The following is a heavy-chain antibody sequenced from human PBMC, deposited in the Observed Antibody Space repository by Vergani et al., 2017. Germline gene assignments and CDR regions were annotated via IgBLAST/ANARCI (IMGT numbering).Heavy chain of an antibody. J-gene: IGHJ4*02. CDR1: GFTFSSYS. CDR2: ISSSSYI. Sequence: EVQLVESGGGLVKPGGSLRLSCAASGFTFSSYSMNWVRQAPGKGLEWVSSISSSSYIYYADSVKGRFTISRDNAKNSLYLQMNSLRAEDTAVYYCARDTSGYHTDFDYWGQGTLVTVSS. V-gene: IGHV3-21*01. D-gene: IGHD3-22*01. CDR3: ARDTSGYHTDFDY.